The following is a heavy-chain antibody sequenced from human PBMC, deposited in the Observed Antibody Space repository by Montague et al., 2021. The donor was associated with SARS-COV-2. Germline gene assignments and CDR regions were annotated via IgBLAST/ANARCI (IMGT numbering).Heavy chain of an antibody. Sequence: TLSLTCTVSGATITSGRYYWTWIRQHPGKGLEYIGNIYYNGSTYYNPSLKSRLTMSADMSKNQFSLKLRSVTAADTAMYFCARWAALIYYYGLDVWGRGTTVTVSS. J-gene: IGHJ6*02. CDR2: IYYNGST. CDR3: ARWAALIYYYGLDV. V-gene: IGHV4-31*03. CDR1: GATITSGRYY. D-gene: IGHD3-10*01.